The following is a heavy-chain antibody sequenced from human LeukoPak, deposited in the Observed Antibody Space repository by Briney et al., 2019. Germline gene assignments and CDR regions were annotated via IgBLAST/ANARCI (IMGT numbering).Heavy chain of an antibody. D-gene: IGHD6-13*01. CDR3: ASEITLAAAGTSLDAFDI. J-gene: IGHJ3*02. CDR1: GYSISSGYY. CDR2: IYHSGST. Sequence: SETLSLTCTVSGYSISSGYYWGWIRQPPGKGLEWIGSIYHSGSTYYNPSLKSRVTISVDTSKNQFSLKLSSVTAADTAVYYCASEITLAAAGTSLDAFDIWGQGTMVTVSS. V-gene: IGHV4-38-2*02.